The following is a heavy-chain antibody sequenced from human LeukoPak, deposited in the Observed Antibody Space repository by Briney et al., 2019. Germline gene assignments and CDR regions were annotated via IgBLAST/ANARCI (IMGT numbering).Heavy chain of an antibody. V-gene: IGHV1-24*01. J-gene: IGHJ3*02. CDR1: GYTLTELS. D-gene: IGHD5-18*01. CDR2: FDPEDGET. Sequence: ASVKVSCKVSGYTLTELSMHWVRQAPGKGLEWMGGFDPEDGETIYAQKFQGRVTMTEDTSTDTAYMELSSLRSEDTAVYYCAKDFSYGVHDAFDIWGQGTMVTVSS. CDR3: AKDFSYGVHDAFDI.